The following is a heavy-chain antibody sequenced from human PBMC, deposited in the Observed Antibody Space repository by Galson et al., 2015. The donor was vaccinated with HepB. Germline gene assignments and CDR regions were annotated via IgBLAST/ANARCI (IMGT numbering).Heavy chain of an antibody. V-gene: IGHV3-48*02. CDR3: ARDQLGRYGSADISCYSAHDY. Sequence: SLRLSCAASGFTFSSYSMNWVRQAPGKGLEWVSYIGSAGTFIYYADSVKGRFTISRDNARNSLYLQMSSLRDDDTAVYYCARDQLGRYGSADISCYSAHDYWRQGTLVTVPS. D-gene: IGHD2-15*01. J-gene: IGHJ4*02. CDR2: IGSAGTFI. CDR1: GFTFSSYS.